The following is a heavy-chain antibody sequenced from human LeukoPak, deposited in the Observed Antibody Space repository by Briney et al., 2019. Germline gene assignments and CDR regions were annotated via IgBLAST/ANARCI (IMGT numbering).Heavy chain of an antibody. Sequence: GGSLRLSCTASGFTLSSFGMHWARQAPGKGLEWVAVISDDGSNTYYADSVKGRFTISSDNSKNTLYLQLNSLRAEDTAVYYCAKDADTATIIYWYFDLWGRGTLVTVSS. CDR2: ISDDGSNT. J-gene: IGHJ2*01. CDR3: AKDADTATIIYWYFDL. V-gene: IGHV3-30*18. D-gene: IGHD5-18*01. CDR1: GFTLSSFG.